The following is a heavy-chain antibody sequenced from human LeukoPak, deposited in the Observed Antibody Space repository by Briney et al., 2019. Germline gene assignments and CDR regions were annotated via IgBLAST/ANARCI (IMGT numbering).Heavy chain of an antibody. J-gene: IGHJ4*02. CDR3: AIGYCSSTSCYPFDY. CDR1: GGTFSNYA. Sequence: SVKVSCKASGGTFSNYAISWVRQAPGQGLEWMGRIVPIFGTANYAQRFQGRITITTDESTSTAYMELSSLRSEDTAVYYCAIGYCSSTSCYPFDYWGQGTLVTVSS. CDR2: IVPIFGTA. V-gene: IGHV1-69*05. D-gene: IGHD2-2*01.